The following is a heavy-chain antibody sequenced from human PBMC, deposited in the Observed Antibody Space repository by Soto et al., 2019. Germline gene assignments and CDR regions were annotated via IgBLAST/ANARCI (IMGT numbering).Heavy chain of an antibody. J-gene: IGHJ4*02. CDR3: AKNQGRYGDYLDY. Sequence: EVQLLESGGGLVQPGGSLRLSCAASGFTFSSYAKSWVRQAPGKGLEWVSAISGSGGSTYYADSVKGRFTISRDNSKNTLYLQMNSLRAEDTAVYYCAKNQGRYGDYLDYWGQGTLVTVSS. CDR1: GFTFSSYA. CDR2: ISGSGGST. V-gene: IGHV3-23*01. D-gene: IGHD4-17*01.